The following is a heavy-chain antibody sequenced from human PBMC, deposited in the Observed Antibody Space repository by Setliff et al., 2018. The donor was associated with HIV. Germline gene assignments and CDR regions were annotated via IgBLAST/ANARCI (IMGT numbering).Heavy chain of an antibody. Sequence: SETLSLTCTVSGGSISSGSHYWSWIRQPAGKGLEWIGRIYSSGSTKYNPSLKSRVTISVDTSKNQFSLRLSSVTAADTAVYYCARDLVIMLGGVSGDVFDIWGQGTMVTVSS. CDR1: GGSISSGSHY. CDR2: IYSSGST. D-gene: IGHD3-16*01. V-gene: IGHV4-61*02. J-gene: IGHJ3*02. CDR3: ARDLVIMLGGVSGDVFDI.